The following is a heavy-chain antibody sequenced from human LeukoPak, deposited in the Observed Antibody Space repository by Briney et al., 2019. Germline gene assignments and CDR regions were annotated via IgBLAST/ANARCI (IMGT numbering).Heavy chain of an antibody. CDR1: GFTFSSYG. J-gene: IGHJ6*02. CDR2: IWYDGSNK. D-gene: IGHD2-2*01. CDR3: ARDVGVCSTSCHAGEYGMDV. Sequence: GGSLRLSCAASGFTFSSYGMHWVRQAPGKGLEWVAVIWYDGSNKYHVDSVKGRFTISRDNSKNTLYLQMHSLRVEDTAVYYCARDVGVCSTSCHAGEYGMDVWGQGTTVTVSS. V-gene: IGHV3-33*01.